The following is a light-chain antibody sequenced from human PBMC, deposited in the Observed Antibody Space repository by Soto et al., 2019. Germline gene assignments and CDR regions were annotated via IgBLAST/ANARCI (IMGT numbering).Light chain of an antibody. V-gene: IGKV1-39*01. CDR1: QTISTY. Sequence: DIQMTQSPSSLSASLGDRVTITCRASQTISTYVTWYQQKPGKAPKALISDASTLQSGVPSRFSGSGSGTDFTLIISSLHPEDVATYYCQQSFSSLLSFGGGTQVEIK. CDR3: QQSFSSLLS. CDR2: DAS. J-gene: IGKJ4*01.